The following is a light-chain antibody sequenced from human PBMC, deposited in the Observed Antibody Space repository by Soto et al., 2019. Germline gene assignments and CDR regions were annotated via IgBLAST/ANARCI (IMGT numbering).Light chain of an antibody. V-gene: IGKV1-9*01. J-gene: IGKJ4*01. CDR3: QQRDAFPLT. CDR2: DAS. CDR1: QGIGNY. Sequence: DIQLTQSPSFLSASVGDRVTIACRASQGIGNYLAWYQQKPGRAPELLIYDASTLQSGVPSRFTGSGSGTEFTLTISSLQPEDLATYYCQQRDAFPLTFGGGTQVEIK.